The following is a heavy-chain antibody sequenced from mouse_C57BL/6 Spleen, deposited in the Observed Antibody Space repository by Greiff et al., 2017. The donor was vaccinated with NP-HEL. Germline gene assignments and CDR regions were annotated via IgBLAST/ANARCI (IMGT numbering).Heavy chain of an antibody. CDR3: ARGSYPLDY. J-gene: IGHJ4*01. CDR2: IDPSDSYT. Sequence: QVQLQQPGAELVKPGASVKLSCKASGYTFTSYWMQWVKQRPGQGLEWIGEIDPSDSYTNYNQKFKGKATLTVDTSSSTAYMQLSSLTSEDSAVYYCARGSYPLDYWGQGTSVTVSS. CDR1: GYTFTSYW. D-gene: IGHD2-10*01. V-gene: IGHV1-50*01.